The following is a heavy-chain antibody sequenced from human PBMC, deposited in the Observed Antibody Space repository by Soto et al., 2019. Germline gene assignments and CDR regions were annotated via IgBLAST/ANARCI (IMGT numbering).Heavy chain of an antibody. CDR2: ISYTGNT. CDR3: ARVRRLNHYVPNGYYEVPYYVDY. V-gene: IGHV4-59*01. J-gene: IGHJ4*02. D-gene: IGHD3-22*01. CDR1: GDSIKSYL. Sequence: SETLSLTCNVSGDSIKSYLWSWIRQPPGKGLEWIGYISYTGNTKDNPSLKSRVTISIDTSKNQFSLKLSSVTAADTAVYYCARVRRLNHYVPNGYYEVPYYVDYWGQGTLVPVPS.